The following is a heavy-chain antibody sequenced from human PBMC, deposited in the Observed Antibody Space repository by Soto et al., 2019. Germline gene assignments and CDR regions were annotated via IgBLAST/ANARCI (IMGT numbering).Heavy chain of an antibody. CDR3: AKNGLDNSPSAIDS. J-gene: IGHJ4*02. CDR1: GFTFRNNV. V-gene: IGHV3-23*01. CDR2: ITGSGRDT. D-gene: IGHD2-8*01. Sequence: AGGSLRLSCAASGFTFRNNVLSWVRQAPGKGLDWVSGITGSGRDTYYADSVKGRFTNSRDNCKNMVFLQMNSLRAEDTALYYCAKNGLDNSPSAIDSWGPGTLVTVSS.